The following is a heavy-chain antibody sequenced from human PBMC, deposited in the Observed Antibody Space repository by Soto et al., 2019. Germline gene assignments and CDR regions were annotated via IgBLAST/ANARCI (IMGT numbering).Heavy chain of an antibody. CDR3: ARAIAAAGTLWFDP. V-gene: IGHV1-69*05. CDR2: ISPIIGTT. CDR1: GGTFSSYA. J-gene: IGHJ5*02. D-gene: IGHD6-13*01. Sequence: SVKVSCKASGGTFSSYAISWVRHAPGQGLEWRGGISPIIGTTNYAQKIQGRVTMTTDKSTSTAYMELRSLRSDDTAVYYCARAIAAAGTLWFDPWGQGTLVTVSS.